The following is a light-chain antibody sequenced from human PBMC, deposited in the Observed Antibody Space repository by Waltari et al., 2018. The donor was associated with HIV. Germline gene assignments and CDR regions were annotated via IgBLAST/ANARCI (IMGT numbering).Light chain of an antibody. CDR2: GAS. CDR3: QQNSYWLPIT. CDR1: KSVGSK. Sequence: EIVMTQSPATLSVSPGERATLSCRASKSVGSKIAWYQQKPGQAPRLLIYGASTRATGIPARFSGSGSGIEFTLTISSLQSEDFAVYYCQQNSYWLPITFGQGTRLEI. J-gene: IGKJ5*01. V-gene: IGKV3-15*01.